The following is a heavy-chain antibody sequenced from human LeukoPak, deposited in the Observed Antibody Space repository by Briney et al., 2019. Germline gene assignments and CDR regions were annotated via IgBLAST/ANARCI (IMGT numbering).Heavy chain of an antibody. CDR1: GYTFTSYG. V-gene: IGHV1-18*01. D-gene: IGHD2-2*01. Sequence: GALGKPSCKPSGYTFTSYGISSVRQAAGHRLEWRGGISAYNGNTNYAQKLQGTVTMTTATSTSTAYMELRRLRSDDTAVYDCARKVLPAASVFWFDPWGQGTLVTVSS. CDR2: ISAYNGNT. J-gene: IGHJ5*02. CDR3: ARKVLPAASVFWFDP.